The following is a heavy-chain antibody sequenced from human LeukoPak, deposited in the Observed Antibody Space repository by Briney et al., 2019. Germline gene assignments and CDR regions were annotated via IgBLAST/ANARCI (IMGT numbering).Heavy chain of an antibody. D-gene: IGHD3-22*01. V-gene: IGHV3-21*01. CDR2: ISSSSSYI. CDR3: ARDAGGGYDRMANFYGMDV. J-gene: IGHJ6*02. CDR1: GFTFSSYS. Sequence: GGSLRLSCAASGFTFSSYSMNWVRQAPGKGLEWVSSISSSSSYIYYADSVKGRFTISRDNAKNSLYLQMNSLRAEDTAVYYCARDAGGGYDRMANFYGMDVWGQGTTVTVSS.